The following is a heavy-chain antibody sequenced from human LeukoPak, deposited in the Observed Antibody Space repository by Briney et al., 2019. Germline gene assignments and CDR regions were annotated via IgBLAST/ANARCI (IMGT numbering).Heavy chain of an antibody. Sequence: GGSLTLSCTASGYTFNNAWMSWVRQAPGKGLEWVANIKPDGSEKDYVDSVKGRFTISRDNAKNSLYLQMNSLRAEDTAVYYCARIGDWFGNDYWGQGTLVTVSS. CDR1: GYTFNNAW. CDR2: IKPDGSEK. J-gene: IGHJ4*02. CDR3: ARIGDWFGNDY. V-gene: IGHV3-7*05. D-gene: IGHD3-10*01.